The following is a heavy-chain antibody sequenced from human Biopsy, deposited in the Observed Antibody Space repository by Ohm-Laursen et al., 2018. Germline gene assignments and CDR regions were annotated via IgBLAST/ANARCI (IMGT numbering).Heavy chain of an antibody. CDR2: IYYRNGRS. D-gene: IGHD5-24*01. J-gene: IGHJ6*02. CDR1: GGSISGYY. Sequence: PPGTLSLTCTVSGGSISGYYWTWIRQSPGKGLEWIGYIYYRNGRSSYNPSLKSRVTMSVDTSQNQFSLNLNSVTAADTAVYYCARDFRAGSGFLRSNNHYCGMDVWGPGTRVTVSS. CDR3: ARDFRAGSGFLRSNNHYCGMDV. V-gene: IGHV4-59*01.